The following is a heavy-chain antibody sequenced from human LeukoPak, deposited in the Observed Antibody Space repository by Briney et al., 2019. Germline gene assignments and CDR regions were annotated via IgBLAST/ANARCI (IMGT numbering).Heavy chain of an antibody. CDR1: AGSISGSTYD. CDR3: ARDGSDNWGLFDY. J-gene: IGHJ4*02. CDR2: VYYTGNT. D-gene: IGHD1-1*01. V-gene: IGHV4-39*07. Sequence: SQTMSLTCTVSAGSISGSTYDWARLRETPGKGLEWIGSVYYTGNTHHNPSLKSRFTLTVHTSQNKFSLRLSCLTAAGTAVYYRARDGSDNWGLFDYWGQGNLLTVSS.